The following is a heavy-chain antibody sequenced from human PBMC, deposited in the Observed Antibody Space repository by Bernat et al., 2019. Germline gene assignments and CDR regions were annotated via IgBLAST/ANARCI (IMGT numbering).Heavy chain of an antibody. J-gene: IGHJ4*02. Sequence: QVQLVESGGGVVQPGGSLRLSCAASGFTFSTNGMHWVRQAPGKGLEWVAFIRYDGSNKYYADSVKGRFTISRNNSKNTLCLQINSLRAEDTAVYYCAKGRGSGRYFDYWGQGTLVTVSS. CDR1: GFTFSTNG. CDR2: IRYDGSNK. V-gene: IGHV3-30*02. CDR3: AKGRGSGRYFDY. D-gene: IGHD1-26*01.